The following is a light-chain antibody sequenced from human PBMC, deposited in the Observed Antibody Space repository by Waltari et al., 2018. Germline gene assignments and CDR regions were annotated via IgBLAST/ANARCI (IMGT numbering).Light chain of an antibody. Sequence: DTQMTQSPSSLSASVGDRVTNTCRASQFVSNYLNWYQHKLGKAPKLLISAASSLQGGVPSRFSGSGSGTDFTLTISSLQPEDFATYYCQQTYTSPPEYTFGQGTKLEIK. CDR3: QQTYTSPPEYT. V-gene: IGKV1-39*01. J-gene: IGKJ2*01. CDR2: AAS. CDR1: QFVSNY.